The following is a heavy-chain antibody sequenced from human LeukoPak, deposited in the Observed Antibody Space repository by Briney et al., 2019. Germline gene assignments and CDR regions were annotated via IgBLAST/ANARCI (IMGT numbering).Heavy chain of an antibody. CDR1: GYTFTSYG. CDR3: ARSGEPRRVGPIVATIRRFDP. V-gene: IGHV1-18*01. J-gene: IGHJ5*02. D-gene: IGHD5-12*01. CDR2: ISAYNGNT. Sequence: GASVKVSCKASGYTFTSYGISWVRQAPGQGLEWMGWISAYNGNTNYAQKLQGRVTMTTDTSTSTAYMELRSLRSDDTAVYYCARSGEPRRVGPIVATIRRFDPWGQGTLVTVSS.